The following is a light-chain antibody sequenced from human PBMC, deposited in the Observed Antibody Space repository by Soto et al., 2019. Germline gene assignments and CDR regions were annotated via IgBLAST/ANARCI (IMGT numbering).Light chain of an antibody. CDR3: SSYRRGSTYV. CDR1: SSDVGGYNY. J-gene: IGLJ1*01. Sequence: QSVLTQPASVSGSPGQSITVSCTGTSSDVGGYNYVSWYQQHPGKAPRLMIYDVTNRPSRVSDRFSGSKSGNAASLTISGLQAEDEADYYCSSYRRGSTYVFGTGTKVTVL. CDR2: DVT. V-gene: IGLV2-14*03.